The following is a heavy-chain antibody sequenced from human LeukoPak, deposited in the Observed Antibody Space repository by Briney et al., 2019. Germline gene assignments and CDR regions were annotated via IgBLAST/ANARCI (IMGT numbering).Heavy chain of an antibody. Sequence: PSQTLPLTCTVSGGSISSGDYYWSWIRQPPGKGLEWIGYIYYSGSTYYNPSLKSRVTISVDTSKNQFSLKLSSVTAADTAVYYCARGLVPDPFDYWGQGTLVTVSS. J-gene: IGHJ4*02. CDR3: ARGLVPDPFDY. CDR1: GGSISSGDYY. D-gene: IGHD1-14*01. V-gene: IGHV4-30-4*01. CDR2: IYYSGST.